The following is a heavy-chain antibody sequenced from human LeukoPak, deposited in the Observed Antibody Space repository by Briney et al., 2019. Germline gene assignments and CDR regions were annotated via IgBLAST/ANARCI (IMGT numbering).Heavy chain of an antibody. CDR1: GGSISSSNW. CDR2: IYHSAST. V-gene: IGHV4-4*02. CDR3: ASRGYSGLDY. Sequence: SGTLSLTCAVSGGSISSSNWWTWVPQPPGKGLEWVGEIYHSASTDYNPSLKSRVTISVDKSNNQFSLRLSSVTAADTAVYYCASRGYSGLDYWGQGTLVTVSS. D-gene: IGHD5-12*01. J-gene: IGHJ4*02.